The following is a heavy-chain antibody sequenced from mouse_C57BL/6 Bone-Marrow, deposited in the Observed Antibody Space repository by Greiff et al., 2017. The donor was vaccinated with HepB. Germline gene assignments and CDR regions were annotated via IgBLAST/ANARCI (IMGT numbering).Heavy chain of an antibody. CDR2: IDPSDSYT. V-gene: IGHV1-69*01. Sequence: VKLQQPGAELVMPGASVKLSCKASGYTFTSYCMHWVKQRPGQGLEWIGEIDPSDSYTNYNQKFKGKSTLTVDKSSSTAYMQLSSLTSEDSAVYYCARGWLLRPYAMDYWGQGTSVTVSS. D-gene: IGHD2-3*01. CDR3: ARGWLLRPYAMDY. CDR1: GYTFTSYC. J-gene: IGHJ4*01.